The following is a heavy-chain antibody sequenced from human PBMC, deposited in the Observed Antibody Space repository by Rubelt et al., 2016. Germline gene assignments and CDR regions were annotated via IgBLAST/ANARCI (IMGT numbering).Heavy chain of an antibody. J-gene: IGHJ4*02. V-gene: IGHV1-24*01. CDR2: LDPEDGEP. Sequence: QAQLVQSGAEVKKPGASVKVSCKASGYTSTSSYIHWVRQAPGQGLEWMGSLDPEDGEPIYAQKFQDRVTMTEDASTDTAYMELSSLTSEDTAIYYCAAALGTRTCDNWGQGTLVTVSS. CDR1: GYTSTSSY. CDR3: AAALGTRTCDN. D-gene: IGHD1-14*01.